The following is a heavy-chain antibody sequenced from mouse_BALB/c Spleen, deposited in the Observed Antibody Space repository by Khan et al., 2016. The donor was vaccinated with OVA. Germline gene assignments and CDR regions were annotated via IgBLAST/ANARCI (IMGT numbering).Heavy chain of an antibody. J-gene: IGHJ3*01. CDR2: INPSNGYT. CDR3: VRDGAYHRNDGWFAY. V-gene: IGHV1-4*01. D-gene: IGHD2-14*01. Sequence: QIQLVQSGAELARPGASVKMPCKASGYTFISYTIHWIKKRPGQGLEWIGYINPSNGYTNYNQKFKDKATLTTDKSSTTAYLQLSSLTSDDSAVYNCVRDGAYHRNDGWFAYWGQGTLVTVSA. CDR1: GYTFISYT.